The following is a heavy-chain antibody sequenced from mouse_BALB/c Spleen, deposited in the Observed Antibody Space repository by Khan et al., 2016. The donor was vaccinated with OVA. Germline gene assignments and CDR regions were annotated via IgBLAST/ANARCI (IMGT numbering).Heavy chain of an antibody. CDR3: ARVYYRYDGYYAMDY. V-gene: IGHV2-6-4*01. CDR2: IWGGGGT. Sequence: QVQLKQSGPGLVAPSQSLSSTCTVSGFSLSRYNIHWVRQPPGKGLEWLGVIWGGGGTDYNSTLKSRLRISKDNSKSQVFLKMNSLQTEDTAMYYSARVYYRYDGYYAMDYWGQGTSVTVSS. CDR1: GFSLSRYN. D-gene: IGHD2-14*01. J-gene: IGHJ4*01.